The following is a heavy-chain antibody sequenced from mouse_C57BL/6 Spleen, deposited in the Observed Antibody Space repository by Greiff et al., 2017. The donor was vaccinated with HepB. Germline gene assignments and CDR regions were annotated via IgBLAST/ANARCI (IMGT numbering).Heavy chain of an antibody. CDR2: INPNNGGT. CDR3: ARDEDYTIFDY. V-gene: IGHV1-26*01. Sequence: VQLQQSGPELVKPGASVKISCKASGYTFTDYYMNWVKQSHGKSLEWIGDINPNNGGTSYNQKFKGKATLTVDKSSSTAYMELRSLTSEDSAVYYCARDEDYTIFDYWGQGTTLTVSS. CDR1: GYTFTDYY. D-gene: IGHD2-4*01. J-gene: IGHJ2*01.